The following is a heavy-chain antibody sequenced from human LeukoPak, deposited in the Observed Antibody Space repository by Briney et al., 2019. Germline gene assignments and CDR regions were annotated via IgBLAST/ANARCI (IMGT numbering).Heavy chain of an antibody. CDR1: GYTFTSYY. Sequence: ASVKVSCKASGYTFTSYYMHWVRQAPGQGLEWMGIINPSGGSTSYAQKFQGRVTMTRDTSTSTVYMELSSLRSEDTAVYYCARAVTRYYYGSGPADAFDIWGQGTMVTISS. CDR3: ARAVTRYYYGSGPADAFDI. CDR2: INPSGGST. V-gene: IGHV1-46*01. J-gene: IGHJ3*02. D-gene: IGHD3-10*01.